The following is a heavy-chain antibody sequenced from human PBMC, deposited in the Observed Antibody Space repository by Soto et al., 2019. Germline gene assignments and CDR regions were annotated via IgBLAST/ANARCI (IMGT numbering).Heavy chain of an antibody. D-gene: IGHD3-22*01. Sequence: SETLSLTCAVYVGSFSGYYWSWIRQPPGKGLEWIGEINHSGSTNYNPSLKSRVTISVDTSKNQFSLKLSSVTAADTAVYYCASLRRYYDSSGSADAFDIWGQGTMVTVSS. CDR2: INHSGST. J-gene: IGHJ3*02. CDR1: VGSFSGYY. CDR3: ASLRRYYDSSGSADAFDI. V-gene: IGHV4-34*01.